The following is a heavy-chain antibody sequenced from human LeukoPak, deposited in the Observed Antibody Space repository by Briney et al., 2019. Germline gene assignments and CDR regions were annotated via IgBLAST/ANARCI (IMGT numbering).Heavy chain of an antibody. D-gene: IGHD6-19*01. CDR1: GFTFSSYS. V-gene: IGHV3-21*01. J-gene: IGHJ3*02. CDR2: ISSSSSYI. CDR3: ARDRRIAVAGHDAFDI. Sequence: PGGSLRLSCAASGFTFSSYSMSWVRQAPGKGLEWVSSISSSSSYIYYADSVKGRFTISRDNAKNSLYLQMNSLRAEDTAVYYCARDRRIAVAGHDAFDIWGQGTMVTVSS.